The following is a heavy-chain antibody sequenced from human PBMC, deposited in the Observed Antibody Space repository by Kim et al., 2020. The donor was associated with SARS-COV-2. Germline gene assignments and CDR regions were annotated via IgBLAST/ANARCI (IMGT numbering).Heavy chain of an antibody. Sequence: GGSLRLSCSASGFSFGTYWMAWVRQAPEKGLEWVAHIKNDGTETYYVDSVKGRFIISRDNAKNSLDLHMNSLRVEDTAVYYCARAWDKWGRGTLVTVSS. V-gene: IGHV3-7*01. J-gene: IGHJ4*02. CDR3: ARAWDK. D-gene: IGHD1-26*01. CDR1: GFSFGTYW. CDR2: IKNDGTET.